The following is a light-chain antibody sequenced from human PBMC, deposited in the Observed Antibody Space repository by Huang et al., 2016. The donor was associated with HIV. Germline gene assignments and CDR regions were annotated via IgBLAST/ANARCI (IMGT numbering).Light chain of an antibody. CDR3: QHQWT. J-gene: IGKJ1*01. V-gene: IGKV1-5*03. Sequence: DIQVTQSPSTLSAFVGDRVNITCRTSQRISTWLAWYQQRPGKAPNLLISKASNLETWVPPRCSGNGAGTEFTLTINGLQPDDLATYYCQHQWTFGQGTKVEIK. CDR2: KAS. CDR1: QRISTW.